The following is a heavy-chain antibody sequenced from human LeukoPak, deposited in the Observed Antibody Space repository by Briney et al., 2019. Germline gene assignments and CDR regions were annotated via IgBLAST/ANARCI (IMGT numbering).Heavy chain of an antibody. Sequence: ASXKVSCKASGYTFTSYYMHWVRQAPGQGLEWMGIINPSGGRTSYAKKFQGRVTITRDRSTSTVYMELSSLRSEDTAVYYCARGDGDYLYWGQGTLVTVSS. V-gene: IGHV1-46*01. D-gene: IGHD4-17*01. CDR1: GYTFTSYY. CDR3: ARGDGDYLY. CDR2: INPSGGRT. J-gene: IGHJ4*02.